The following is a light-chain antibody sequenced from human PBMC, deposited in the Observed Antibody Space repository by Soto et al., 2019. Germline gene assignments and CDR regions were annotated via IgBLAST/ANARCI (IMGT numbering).Light chain of an antibody. CDR1: QTISSNY. J-gene: IGKJ1*01. Sequence: ENVLTQSPGTLSLSPGDRATLSCRATQTISSNYFAWYQQKPGQAHRLLIYDASSRATGIPDRFSGSGSGTKFTLTLRRLEPEDFAVYYCQQYVALPYTSGQGTKVEIK. V-gene: IGKV3-20*01. CDR3: QQYVALPYT. CDR2: DAS.